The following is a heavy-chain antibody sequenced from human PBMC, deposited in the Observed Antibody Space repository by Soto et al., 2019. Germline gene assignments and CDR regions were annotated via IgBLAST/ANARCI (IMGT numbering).Heavy chain of an antibody. V-gene: IGHV3-30*18. Sequence: QVQLVESGGGVVQPGRSLRLSCAAAGFPFSRFGMHWARQAPGKGLEWVAVISYDGSSKHYADSVKGRFTISRDNSKDTLYLQMNSLRPEDTAVYYCAKAVVPAAMSGTQGNDCGMDVWGQGTTVTLS. CDR3: AKAVVPAAMSGTQGNDCGMDV. CDR1: GFPFSRFG. J-gene: IGHJ6*02. D-gene: IGHD2-2*01. CDR2: ISYDGSSK.